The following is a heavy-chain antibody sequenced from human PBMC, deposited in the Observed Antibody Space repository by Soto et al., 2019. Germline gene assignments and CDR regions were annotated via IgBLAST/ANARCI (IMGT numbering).Heavy chain of an antibody. CDR3: ARVTMVIRDSDHVGVDV. D-gene: IGHD4-17*01. V-gene: IGHV4-38-2*01. CDR1: GFPISSPYS. J-gene: IGHJ6*02. CDR2: ISHTGTT. Sequence: PSETLSLTCLVSGFPISSPYSWGWLRQPPGRGLEWIGSISHTGTTSYSPSLTSRVSISVDTSKNQVSLKLTSVTAADTAVYFCARVTMVIRDSDHVGVDVWGHGTTVTVSS.